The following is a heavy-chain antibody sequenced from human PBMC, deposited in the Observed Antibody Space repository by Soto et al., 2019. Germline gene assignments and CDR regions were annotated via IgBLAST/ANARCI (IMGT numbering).Heavy chain of an antibody. J-gene: IGHJ4*02. V-gene: IGHV3-48*02. Sequence: GSLRLSCAASGXTFSSYRMNWVHQAPGKGLEWVSYISSSSSTIYYADSVKGRFTISRDNAKNSLYLQMNSLRDEDTAVYYFARDLYNWKGHFDYWGQGTLGTVSS. D-gene: IGHD1-20*01. CDR1: GXTFSSYR. CDR2: ISSSSSTI. CDR3: ARDLYNWKGHFDY.